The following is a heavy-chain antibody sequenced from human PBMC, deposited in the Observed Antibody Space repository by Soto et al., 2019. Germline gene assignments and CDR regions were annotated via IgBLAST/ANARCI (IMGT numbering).Heavy chain of an antibody. CDR1: GGSISSGGYY. D-gene: IGHD5-18*01. J-gene: IGHJ4*02. V-gene: IGHV4-31*03. CDR2: IYYSGST. CDR3: AGGGYSYGTNNIDY. Sequence: QVQLQESGPGLVKPSQTLSLTCTVSGGSISSGGYYWSWIRQHPGKGLEWSGYIYYSGSTYYNPSLKSRVTISVDTSKNQCSLKLSSVTAADTAVYYCAGGGYSYGTNNIDYWGQGTLVTVSS.